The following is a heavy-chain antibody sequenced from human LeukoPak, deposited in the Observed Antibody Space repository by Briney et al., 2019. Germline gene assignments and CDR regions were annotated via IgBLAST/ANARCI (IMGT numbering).Heavy chain of an antibody. V-gene: IGHV1-2*02. Sequence: ASVKVSCKASGYTFSDYYIYWVRQAPGQGPEWMAWINPDSGGINYAQKFAGRIAMTRDTSISTAYLELTRLTSDDTAIYYCAVNNEISGGPLVAFHIWGQGTMVTVSS. CDR1: GYTFSDYY. CDR2: INPDSGGI. CDR3: AVNNEISGGPLVAFHI. J-gene: IGHJ3*02. D-gene: IGHD3-10*01.